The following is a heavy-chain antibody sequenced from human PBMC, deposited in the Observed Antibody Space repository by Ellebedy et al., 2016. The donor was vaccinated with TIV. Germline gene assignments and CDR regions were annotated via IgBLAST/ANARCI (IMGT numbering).Heavy chain of an antibody. CDR2: IIPIFGTA. CDR3: ARAESGGYAWDY. V-gene: IGHV1-69*13. J-gene: IGHJ4*02. Sequence: SVKVSCKASGDTFQDYAISWVRQPPGQGLHWTGGIIPIFGTANYAQKFRGRVMITADESTSAAYMDLSSLRYEDTAVYYCARAESGGYAWDYWGQGTLVTVSS. D-gene: IGHD5-12*01. CDR1: GDTFQDYA.